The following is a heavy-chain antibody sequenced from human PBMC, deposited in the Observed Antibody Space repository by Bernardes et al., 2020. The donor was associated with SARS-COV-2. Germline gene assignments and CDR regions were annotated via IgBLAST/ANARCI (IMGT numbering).Heavy chain of an antibody. D-gene: IGHD6-13*01. CDR2: IYYSGST. J-gene: IGHJ4*02. Sequence: SETLYLTCTVSGGSISSYYWSWIRQPPGKGLEWIGYIYYSGSTNYNPSLKSRVTISVDTSKNQFSLKLSSVTAADTAVYYCATGGAAVGTGDYWGQGTLVTVSS. CDR1: GGSISSYY. CDR3: ATGGAAVGTGDY. V-gene: IGHV4-59*08.